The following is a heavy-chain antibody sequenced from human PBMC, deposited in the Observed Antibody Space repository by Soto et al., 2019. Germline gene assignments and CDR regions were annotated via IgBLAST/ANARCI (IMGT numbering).Heavy chain of an antibody. V-gene: IGHV3-23*01. Sequence: GGSLRLSCAASGFMFSDYAMTCARQAPGKELEWVSGLLRPGRSTYYADSVKSRLTISGDTSANTVYLQTDSLRAEDTAVYYCDKEAIANDGIWVMDSWGQGTVVTVYS. CDR3: DKEAIANDGIWVMDS. CDR1: GFMFSDYA. D-gene: IGHD3-16*01. J-gene: IGHJ5*02. CDR2: LLRPGRST.